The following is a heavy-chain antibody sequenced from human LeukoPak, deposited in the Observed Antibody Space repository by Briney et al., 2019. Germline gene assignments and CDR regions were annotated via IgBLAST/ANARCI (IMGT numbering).Heavy chain of an antibody. CDR2: INSDGSST. CDR3: ARGSSYYYDSSGYLDY. CDR1: GFTFSSYW. Sequence: GSLRLSCAASGFTFSSYWMHWVRQAPGKGLVWVSRINSDGSSTSYADSVKGRFTISRDNAKNTLYLQTNSLRAEDTAVYYCARGSSYYYDSSGYLDYWGQGTLVTVSS. D-gene: IGHD3-22*01. J-gene: IGHJ4*02. V-gene: IGHV3-74*01.